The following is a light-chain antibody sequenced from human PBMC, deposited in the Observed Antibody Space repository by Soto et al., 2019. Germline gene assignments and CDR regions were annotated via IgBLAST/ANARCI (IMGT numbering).Light chain of an antibody. CDR1: QSVSSSY. J-gene: IGKJ1*01. CDR2: GAS. CDR3: QQYGSSIGT. V-gene: IGKV3-20*01. Sequence: EIVLTQSPGTLSLSPGERATLSCRASQSVSSSYLAWYQQKPGQAPRLLIYGASSRATGIPDRFSGSGSGTDFTLTISRLEAEDFAVYYCQQYGSSIGTFGQGTKVEIK.